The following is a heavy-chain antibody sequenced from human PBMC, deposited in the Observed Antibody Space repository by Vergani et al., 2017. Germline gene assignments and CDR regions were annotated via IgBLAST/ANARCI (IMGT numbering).Heavy chain of an antibody. CDR1: GYTFTGYY. CDR3: ARLGYSGYDFDD. CDR2: INPNSGGT. J-gene: IGHJ4*02. Sequence: QVQLVQSGAEVKKPGASVKVSCKASGYTFTGYYMHWVRQAPGQGLEWMGWINPNSGGTNYAQKIQGRVTMTRDTSVSTAYMELSRLRSDDTAVYYCARLGYSGYDFDDWGQGTLVTVSS. V-gene: IGHV1-2*02. D-gene: IGHD5-12*01.